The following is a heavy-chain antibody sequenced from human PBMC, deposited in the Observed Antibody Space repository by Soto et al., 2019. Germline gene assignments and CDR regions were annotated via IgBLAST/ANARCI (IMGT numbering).Heavy chain of an antibody. V-gene: IGHV4-39*01. CDR3: ARQATVGNYFEY. CDR2: IYYSGST. J-gene: IGHJ4*02. CDR1: GGSISSSSYY. Sequence: QLQLQESGPGLVKPSETLSLTCTVSGGSISSSSYYWGWIRQPPGKGLEWIGSIYYSGSTYYNPSLKSRVTISVDTSKNQFSLKLSSVTAADTAVYYCARQATVGNYFEYWGQGTLVTVSS. D-gene: IGHD4-17*01.